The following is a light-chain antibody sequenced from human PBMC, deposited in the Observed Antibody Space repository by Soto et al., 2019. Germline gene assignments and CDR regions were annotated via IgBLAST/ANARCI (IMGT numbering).Light chain of an antibody. Sequence: QSVLTQPPSGSGTPGQRVTISCSGSSSNIGSNTVNWYQQLPGTAPKLLIYSNNQRPSGVPDRFSGSKSGTSASLAISGLQSEDEADYYCAAWDDSLNGLVVFGGGTKLTVL. J-gene: IGLJ2*01. CDR3: AAWDDSLNGLVV. V-gene: IGLV1-44*01. CDR2: SNN. CDR1: SSNIGSNT.